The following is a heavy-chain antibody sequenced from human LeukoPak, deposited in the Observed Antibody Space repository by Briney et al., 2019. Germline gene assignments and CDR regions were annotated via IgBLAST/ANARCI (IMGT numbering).Heavy chain of an antibody. D-gene: IGHD5-18*01. CDR1: GFTFSSYS. CDR3: ARVGIQLWLPYFDY. CDR2: ISSSSSTI. J-gene: IGHJ4*02. V-gene: IGHV3-48*01. Sequence: GGSLRLSCAASGFTFSSYSMSWVRQAPGKGLEWVSYISSSSSTIYYADSVKGRFTISRDNAKNSLYLQMNSLRAEDTAVYYRARVGIQLWLPYFDYWGQGTLVTVSS.